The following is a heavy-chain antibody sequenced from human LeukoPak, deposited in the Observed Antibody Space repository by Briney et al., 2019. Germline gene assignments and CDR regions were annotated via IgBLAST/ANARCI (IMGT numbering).Heavy chain of an antibody. Sequence: ASVKVSCKASGYTFTSYYIHWVRQAPGQGLEWMGIINPSGGSTSYAQKFQGRVTMTRDMSTSTVYMELNSLRSEDTAVYYRARSRTKAGTWGGYLDHWGQGTLVSVSS. J-gene: IGHJ4*02. V-gene: IGHV1-46*01. CDR3: ARSRTKAGTWGGYLDH. CDR1: GYTFTSYY. CDR2: INPSGGST. D-gene: IGHD3-10*01.